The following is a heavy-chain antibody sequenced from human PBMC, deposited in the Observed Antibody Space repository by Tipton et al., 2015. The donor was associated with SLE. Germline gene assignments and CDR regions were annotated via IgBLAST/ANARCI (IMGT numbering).Heavy chain of an antibody. CDR3: AWGGGSYYDY. D-gene: IGHD1-26*01. V-gene: IGHV4-4*07. Sequence: TLSLTCTVSGVSISGYYWCWVGQPAGKGLEWIGRIYTSASTIYNPSLKSRVTLSSDTPKNQFSLRVMSVTAADTAVYYCAWGGGSYYDYWGQGTLVTVSS. CDR2: IYTSAST. CDR1: GVSISGYY. J-gene: IGHJ4*02.